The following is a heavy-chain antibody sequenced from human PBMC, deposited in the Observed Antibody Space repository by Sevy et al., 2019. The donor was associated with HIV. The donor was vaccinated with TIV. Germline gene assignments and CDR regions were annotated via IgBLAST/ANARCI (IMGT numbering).Heavy chain of an antibody. J-gene: IGHJ4*02. V-gene: IGHV3-30*18. CDR2: ISHDGSNK. D-gene: IGHD2-8*01. CDR3: AKQGGYCSNGVCYRAFDY. CDR1: GFTFSSFG. Sequence: GGSLRISCAASGFTFSSFGMHWVRQAPGKGLEWVAIISHDGSNKIYADSVKGRFTISRDNSKNTLYLQMDSLRADDTAVYYCAKQGGYCSNGVCYRAFDYWGQGTLVTVSS.